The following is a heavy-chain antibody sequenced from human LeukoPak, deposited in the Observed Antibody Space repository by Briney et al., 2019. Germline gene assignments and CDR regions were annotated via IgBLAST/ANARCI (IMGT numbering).Heavy chain of an antibody. J-gene: IGHJ3*02. D-gene: IGHD6-13*01. V-gene: IGHV3-48*03. CDR1: GSTFSNYE. CDR2: ISSSGSTI. CDR3: ASARPTSSWTAFDI. Sequence: GGSLRLSCAVPGSTFSNYEINWVRQAPGKGLEWISYISSSGSTIYYADSVKGRFTISRDNSKNTLYLQMNSLRAEDTAVYYCASARPTSSWTAFDIWGQGTMVTVSS.